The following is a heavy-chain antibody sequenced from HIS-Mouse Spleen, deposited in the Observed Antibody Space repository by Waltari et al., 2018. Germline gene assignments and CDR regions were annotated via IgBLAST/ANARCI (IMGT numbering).Heavy chain of an antibody. CDR3: ARDHWVERYFDL. CDR2: IYYSGST. CDR1: GRSISSSSYY. Sequence: QLQLQESGPGLVKPSETLSLTCTVPGRSISSSSYYWGCIRQPPGKGLEWIGSIYYSGSTYYNPSLKSRVTISVDTSKNQFSLKLSSVTAADTAVYYCARDHWVERYFDLWGRGTLVTVSS. D-gene: IGHD7-27*01. V-gene: IGHV4-39*07. J-gene: IGHJ2*01.